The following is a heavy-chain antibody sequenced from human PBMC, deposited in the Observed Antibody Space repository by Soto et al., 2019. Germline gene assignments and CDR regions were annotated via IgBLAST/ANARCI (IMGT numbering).Heavy chain of an antibody. CDR2: IYYSGST. CDR3: AGIPAAIEVGWFDP. V-gene: IGHV4-39*01. CDR1: GGSISSSSYY. J-gene: IGHJ5*02. D-gene: IGHD2-2*02. Sequence: QLQLQESGPGLVKPSETLSLTCTVSGGSISSSSYYWGWIRQPPGKGLGWIGSIYYSGSTYYNPSLKSRVTKSVDTSKNQFSLNLSSVTAADTAVYYCAGIPAAIEVGWFDPWGQGTLVTVSS.